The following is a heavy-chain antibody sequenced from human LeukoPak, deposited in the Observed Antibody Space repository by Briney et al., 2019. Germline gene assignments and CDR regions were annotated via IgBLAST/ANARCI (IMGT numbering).Heavy chain of an antibody. CDR1: GGSFSTFS. Sequence: SVEVSCKASGGSFSTFSINWVRQAPGQGLEWMGRVIPAFGTADYSQKFQGRVTFTADMSTAAAYMDLRSLRSDDTALYYCATQGIGLAGGYFDSWGQGTRVTVSS. V-gene: IGHV1-69*06. CDR3: ATQGIGLAGGYFDS. J-gene: IGHJ4*02. D-gene: IGHD2-8*02. CDR2: VIPAFGTA.